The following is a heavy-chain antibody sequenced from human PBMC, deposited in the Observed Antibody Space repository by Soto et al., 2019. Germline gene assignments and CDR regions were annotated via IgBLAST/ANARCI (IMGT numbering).Heavy chain of an antibody. CDR3: ASNYGSGSYYNVPTFDY. Sequence: SETLSLTCTVSGGSISSGDYHWSWIRQPPGKGLEWIGYIYYSGSTYYNPSLKSRVTISVDTSKNQFSLKLSSVTAADTAVYYCASNYGSGSYYNVPTFDYWGQGTLVTVSS. CDR2: IYYSGST. J-gene: IGHJ4*02. CDR1: GGSISSGDYH. V-gene: IGHV4-30-4*01. D-gene: IGHD3-10*01.